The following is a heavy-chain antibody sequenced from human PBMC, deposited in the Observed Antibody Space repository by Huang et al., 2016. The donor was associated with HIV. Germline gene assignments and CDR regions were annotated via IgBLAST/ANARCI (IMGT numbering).Heavy chain of an antibody. CDR2: INSSETT. J-gene: IGHJ6*03. CDR3: ARGQGGYYYYYMDV. CDR1: GGSFSGYY. V-gene: IGHV4-34*01. Sequence: QVQLQQWGAGLLRPSETLSLTCAVYGGSFSGYYGTWIRPPPGKGLEWIGEINSSETTTYNPSLKIRVTISVDTSRNQFSLTLTSVTAADTAVYYCARGQGGYYYYYMDVWGKGTTVTVSS.